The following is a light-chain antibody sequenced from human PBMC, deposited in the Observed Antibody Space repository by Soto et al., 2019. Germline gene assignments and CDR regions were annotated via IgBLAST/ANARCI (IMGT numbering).Light chain of an antibody. Sequence: EIVLTQSPGTLSLSPGERVTLSCRASQSVSNNYLAWYRQKPGQAPRLLIYGASHRVTGIPDRFSGSGSGTDFTRTISRLEPEDFAVYYCQHYGSSPPFTFGPGTKVESK. J-gene: IGKJ3*01. V-gene: IGKV3-20*01. CDR2: GAS. CDR1: QSVSNNY. CDR3: QHYGSSPPFT.